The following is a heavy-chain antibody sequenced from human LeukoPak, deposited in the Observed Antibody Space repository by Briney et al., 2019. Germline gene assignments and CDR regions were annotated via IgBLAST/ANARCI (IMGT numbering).Heavy chain of an antibody. J-gene: IGHJ3*02. D-gene: IGHD3-22*01. V-gene: IGHV4-4*07. CDR1: GGTISSYY. CDR2: TYTSGST. CDR3: ARVSFDSSGYLAFDI. Sequence: PSETLSLTCTVSGGTISSYYWSWIRQPAGKGLEWIGHTYTSGSTNYNPSLKSRVTMSVDTSKNQFSLKLSSVTAADTAVYYCARVSFDSSGYLAFDIWGQGTMVTVSS.